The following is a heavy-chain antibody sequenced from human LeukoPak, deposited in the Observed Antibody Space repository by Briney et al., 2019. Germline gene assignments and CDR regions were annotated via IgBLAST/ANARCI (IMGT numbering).Heavy chain of an antibody. V-gene: IGHV1-8*01. Sequence: ASVKVSCKASGYTFTSYDINWVRQATGQGLEWMGWMNPNSGDTGYAQKFQGRVTMTRNTSISTAYMELSSLRSEDTAVYYCARSVIVVVPAAWGGGYYYYGMDVWGQGTTVTVSS. CDR3: ARSVIVVVPAAWGGGYYYYGMDV. CDR1: GYTFTSYD. D-gene: IGHD2-2*01. J-gene: IGHJ6*02. CDR2: MNPNSGDT.